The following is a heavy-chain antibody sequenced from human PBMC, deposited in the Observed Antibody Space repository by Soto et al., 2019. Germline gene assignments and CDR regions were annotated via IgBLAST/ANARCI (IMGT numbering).Heavy chain of an antibody. CDR2: INPNSGGT. Sequence: QVQLVQSGAEVKKPGASVKVSCKASGYTFTGYYMHWVRQAPGQGLEWMGGINPNSGGTNYAQKFQGWVTMTRDTSISTAYMELSRLRADDTAVYYCARSAGDIVVVPAAPDDYYYCMDVWVQGTTVIVAS. CDR3: ARSAGDIVVVPAAPDDYYYCMDV. D-gene: IGHD2-2*01. J-gene: IGHJ6*02. CDR1: GYTFTGYY. V-gene: IGHV1-2*04.